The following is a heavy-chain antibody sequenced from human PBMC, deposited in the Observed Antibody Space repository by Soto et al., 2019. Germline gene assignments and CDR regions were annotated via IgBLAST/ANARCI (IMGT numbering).Heavy chain of an antibody. J-gene: IGHJ6*02. CDR2: INHSGST. Sequence: SETLSLTCAVYGGSFRGYYWSWIRQPPGKGLEWIGEINHSGSTNYNPSLKSRVTISVDPSKNQFSLKLSSVTAADTAVYYCARVPNWHQWGLWRSATYYYGMDVWGQGTTVTVSS. CDR1: GGSFRGYY. V-gene: IGHV4-34*01. CDR3: ARVPNWHQWGLWRSATYYYGMDV. D-gene: IGHD1-26*01.